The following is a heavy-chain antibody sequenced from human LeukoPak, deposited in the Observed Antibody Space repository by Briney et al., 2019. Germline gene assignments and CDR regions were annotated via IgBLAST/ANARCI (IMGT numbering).Heavy chain of an antibody. CDR3: AKPSGSGVDY. Sequence: GGSLRLSCGASGFIFDTYDMHCVRQAPGKGLEWVAFVRSDGYHTYYADTVKGRFTITRDNSKNTLYLQMNSLRHEDMAVYYCAKPSGSGVDYWGRGTRVTVPS. D-gene: IGHD1-26*01. V-gene: IGHV3-30*02. J-gene: IGHJ4*02. CDR1: GFIFDTYD. CDR2: VRSDGYHT.